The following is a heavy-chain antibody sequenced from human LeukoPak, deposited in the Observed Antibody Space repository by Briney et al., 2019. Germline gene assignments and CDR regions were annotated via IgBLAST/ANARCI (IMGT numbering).Heavy chain of an antibody. D-gene: IGHD4-17*01. Sequence: KPSETLSLTCTVPGDSISSYYWSWIRQPPGKGLEWIGHFYNSGSTNYNPSLKSRVAISVDTSKNQFSLKLSSVTAADTAVYYCAGYYGDYPGLLDYWGQGTLVTVSS. CDR2: FYNSGST. CDR3: AGYYGDYPGLLDY. CDR1: GDSISSYY. J-gene: IGHJ4*02. V-gene: IGHV4-59*08.